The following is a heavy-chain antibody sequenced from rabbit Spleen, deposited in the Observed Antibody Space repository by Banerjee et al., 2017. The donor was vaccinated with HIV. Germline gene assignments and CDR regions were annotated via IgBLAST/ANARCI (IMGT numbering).Heavy chain of an antibody. D-gene: IGHD1-1*01. J-gene: IGHJ4*01. CDR1: GVSFSSGFD. Sequence: QQLVESGGGLVKPGASLTLTCKASGVSFSSGFDMCWVRQAPGKGLEWIACIYTGNSKTYYANWAKGRFTISKTSSTTVTLQMTSLTGADTATYFCARDLTNVIGWNFGLWGPGTLVTVS. CDR2: IYTGNSKT. V-gene: IGHV1S40*01. CDR3: ARDLTNVIGWNFGL.